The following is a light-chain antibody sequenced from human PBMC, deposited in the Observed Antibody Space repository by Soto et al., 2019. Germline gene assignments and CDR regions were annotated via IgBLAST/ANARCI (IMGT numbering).Light chain of an antibody. J-gene: IGLJ3*02. CDR3: CSYAYTFWV. CDR1: STDVGSYNL. CDR2: EGT. V-gene: IGLV2-23*01. Sequence: QSALTQPASVSGSPGQSITISCTGTSTDVGSYNLFSWYQQHPGKAPKLIIYEGTKRPAGVSNRFSGSKSGNTASLTVSGLQDEDEADYFCCSYAYTFWVFGGGTKLTVL.